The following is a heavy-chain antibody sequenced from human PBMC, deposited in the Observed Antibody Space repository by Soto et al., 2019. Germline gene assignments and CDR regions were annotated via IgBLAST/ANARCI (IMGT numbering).Heavy chain of an antibody. V-gene: IGHV3-23*01. CDR2: ITGSGGST. Sequence: EVQLLESGGGLVQPGGSLRLSCAVSGFTFSSYAMSWVRQAPGKGLEWVSGITGSGGSTYYADSVKGRFTISRDNFKNTLYLQMNSLRVEDTAVYYCASFYASGTCYFDYWGQGTLVTASS. J-gene: IGHJ4*02. D-gene: IGHD3-10*01. CDR1: GFTFSSYA. CDR3: ASFYASGTCYFDY.